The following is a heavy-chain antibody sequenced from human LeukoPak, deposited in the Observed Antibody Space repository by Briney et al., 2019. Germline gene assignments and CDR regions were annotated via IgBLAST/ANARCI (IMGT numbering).Heavy chain of an antibody. D-gene: IGHD3-22*01. Sequence: KPGGSLRLSCAASGFTFSNAWMSWVRQAPGKGLEWVVRIKSKTDGGTTDYAAPVKGRFTISRDDSKNTLYLQMNSLKTEGTAVYYCTTGSVVVIVCWGQGTLVTVSS. CDR1: GFTFSNAW. CDR3: TTGSVVVIVC. CDR2: IKSKTDGGTT. V-gene: IGHV3-15*01. J-gene: IGHJ4*02.